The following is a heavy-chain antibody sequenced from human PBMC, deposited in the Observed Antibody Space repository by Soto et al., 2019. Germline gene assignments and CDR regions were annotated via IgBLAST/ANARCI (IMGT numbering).Heavy chain of an antibody. CDR3: AAEGYGGNWFDP. CDR1: GFTFTSSA. CDR2: IVVGSGNT. V-gene: IGHV1-58*01. Sequence: SVKVSCKASGFTFTSSAVQWVRQARGQRLEWIGWIVVGSGNTNYAQKFQERVTITRDMSTSTAYMELSSLRSEDTAVYYCAAEGYGGNWFDPWGQGTLVTVSS. D-gene: IGHD4-17*01. J-gene: IGHJ5*02.